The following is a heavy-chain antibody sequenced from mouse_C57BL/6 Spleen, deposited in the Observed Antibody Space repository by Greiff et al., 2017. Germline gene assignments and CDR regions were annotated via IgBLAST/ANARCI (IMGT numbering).Heavy chain of an antibody. J-gene: IGHJ2*01. CDR3: ARALLLRYFDY. D-gene: IGHD1-1*01. V-gene: IGHV1-50*01. Sequence: QVQLQQPGAELVKPGASVKLSCKASGYTFTSYWMQWVKQRPGQGLEWIGEIDPSDSYTNYNQKFKGKATLTVDTSSSTAYMQLSSLTSEDAAVYYCARALLLRYFDYWGQGTTLTVSS. CDR1: GYTFTSYW. CDR2: IDPSDSYT.